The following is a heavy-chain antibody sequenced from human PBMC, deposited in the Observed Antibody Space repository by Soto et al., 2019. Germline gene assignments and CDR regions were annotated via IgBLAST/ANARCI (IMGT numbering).Heavy chain of an antibody. CDR1: VYTFTSYY. V-gene: IGHV1-46*01. Sequence: ASVKASCKASVYTFTSYYMHWVRQAPGQGLEWMGIINPSGGSTSYAQKFQGRVTMTRDTSTSTVYMELSSLRSEDTAVYYCARSRIFGIRLGPWGQGTLVTVS. CDR3: ARSRIFGIRLGP. CDR2: INPSGGST. J-gene: IGHJ5*02. D-gene: IGHD3-3*01.